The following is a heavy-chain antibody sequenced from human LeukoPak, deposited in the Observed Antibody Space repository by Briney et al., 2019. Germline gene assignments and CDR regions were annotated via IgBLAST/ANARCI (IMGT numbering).Heavy chain of an antibody. D-gene: IGHD3-22*01. Sequence: GGSLTLSCVASGLTFSNYNMHWVRQAPGKGLEWVAVIWHDGNYKYCVDSVKGRFTISRDNSKNTVYLQMNSLGAEDTAVYLCARDSDYYDSSAYSFRGGLHYDFWGRGTLVTVSS. J-gene: IGHJ4*02. CDR1: GLTFSNYN. CDR3: ARDSDYYDSSAYSFRGGLHYDF. CDR2: IWHDGNYK. V-gene: IGHV3-33*01.